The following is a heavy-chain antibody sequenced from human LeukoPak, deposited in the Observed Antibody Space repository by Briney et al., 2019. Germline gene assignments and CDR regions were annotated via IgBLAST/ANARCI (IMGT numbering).Heavy chain of an antibody. V-gene: IGHV2-70*17. D-gene: IGHD3-10*01. CDR2: IDWDEDK. Sequence: SGPALVKSTQTLTLTCTFSGFSLTTSGMCVSWVRQPPGKALEWLARIDWDEDKFYRTSLKTRLTISKDTSKNQVVLIMTNMDPVDTATYYCARTRRIIMARGNYYYMDVWGKGTTVTVSS. J-gene: IGHJ6*03. CDR1: GFSLTTSGMC. CDR3: ARTRRIIMARGNYYYMDV.